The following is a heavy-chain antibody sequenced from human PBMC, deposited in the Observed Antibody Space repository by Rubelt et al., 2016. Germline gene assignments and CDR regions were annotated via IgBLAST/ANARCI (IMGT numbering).Heavy chain of an antibody. J-gene: IGHJ4*02. D-gene: IGHD2-2*01. CDR2: ISYDGSNK. CDR1: GFTFSSYA. CDR3: AREITPADLD. V-gene: IGHV3-30*04. Sequence: QVQLVESGGGVVQPGRSLRLSCAASGFTFSSYAMHWVRQAPGKGLERVAVISYDGSNKYYADSVKGRFTISRYNSKNTPYLQMNSLRAEDTAVYYCAREITPADLDWGQGTLVTVSS.